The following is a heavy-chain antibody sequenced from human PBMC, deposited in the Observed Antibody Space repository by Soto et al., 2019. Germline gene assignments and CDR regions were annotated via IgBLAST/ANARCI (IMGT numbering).Heavy chain of an antibody. J-gene: IGHJ6*02. V-gene: IGHV3-30*18. CDR3: AKEGNYSKWGYYYYGMDV. CDR2: ISYDGSNK. CDR1: GFTFSSYG. Sequence: GGSLRLSCAASGFTFSSYGMHWVRQAPGKGLEWVAVISYDGSNKYYADSVKGRFTISRDNSKNTLYLQMNSLSAEDTAVYYCAKEGNYSKWGYYYYGMDVWGQGTTVTVSS. D-gene: IGHD4-4*01.